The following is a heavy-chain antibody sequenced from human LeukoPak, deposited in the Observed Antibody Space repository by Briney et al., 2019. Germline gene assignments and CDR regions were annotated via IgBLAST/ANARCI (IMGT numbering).Heavy chain of an antibody. V-gene: IGHV4-34*01. CDR3: ARCDSGGWFFDS. Sequence: SEPLSLTCAVSGGSSSGYSWNWIRQSPGKGRAWIGEINQSGSTKYNPFLESRVTKSIDTSKSQFSMSLNSVPAADTARYYCARCDSGGWFFDSWGQGALVTVSS. CDR1: GGSSSGYS. CDR2: INQSGST. D-gene: IGHD6-19*01. J-gene: IGHJ5*01.